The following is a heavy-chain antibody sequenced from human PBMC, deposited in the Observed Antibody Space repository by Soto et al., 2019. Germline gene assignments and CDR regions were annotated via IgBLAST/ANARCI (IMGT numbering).Heavy chain of an antibody. V-gene: IGHV4-59*08. J-gene: IGHJ6*03. CDR3: ARLDEYCHYMDV. Sequence: SETLSLTCTGSGGSISSYYWTGFRQPPGKGLEWIGYIYYSGSTNYNPSLKSRVTISVATSKTQFSLKLSSVTAADTAVYYCARLDEYCHYMDVWSQGTSVTVSS. CDR1: GGSISSYY. CDR2: IYYSGST. D-gene: IGHD6-6*01.